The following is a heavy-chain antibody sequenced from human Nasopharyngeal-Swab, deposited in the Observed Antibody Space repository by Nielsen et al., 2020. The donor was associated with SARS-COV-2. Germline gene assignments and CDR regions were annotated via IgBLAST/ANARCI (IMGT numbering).Heavy chain of an antibody. V-gene: IGHV3-9*01. CDR1: GFTFDDYA. J-gene: IGHJ5*02. CDR3: ARDAARSWYNWFDP. CDR2: ISWNSGTI. D-gene: IGHD6-13*01. Sequence: SLKISCAASGFTFDDYAMHWVRQAPGKGLEWVSGISWNSGTIGCADSVKGRFTISRDNAKNSLFLQMNSLRTEDTALYYCARDAARSWYNWFDPWGQGTLVTVSS.